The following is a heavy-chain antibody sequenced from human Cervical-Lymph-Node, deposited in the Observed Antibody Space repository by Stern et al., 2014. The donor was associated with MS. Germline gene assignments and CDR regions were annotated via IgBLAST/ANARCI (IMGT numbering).Heavy chain of an antibody. CDR3: GVGVGVDV. D-gene: IGHD1-26*01. J-gene: IGHJ6*02. Sequence: VQLVESGGGVVQPGRSLRLSCAASGFSLCSLGMHWVRQAPGSGLERAAVVSFVGSNKMYGEAVKERFSIYSDNSNNTMYLQMNSLSPEDTAVYCMGVGVGVDVWGQGTTVIVS. CDR1: GFSLCSLG. V-gene: IGHV3-30*03. CDR2: VSFVGSNK.